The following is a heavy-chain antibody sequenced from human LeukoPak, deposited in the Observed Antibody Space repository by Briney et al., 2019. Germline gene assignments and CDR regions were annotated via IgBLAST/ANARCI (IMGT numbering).Heavy chain of an antibody. CDR1: GFTFSSYS. Sequence: PGGSLRPSCAASGFTFSSYSMNWVRQAPGKGLEWVSYISSSSSTIYYADSVKGRFTISRDNAKNSLYLQMNSLRAEDTAVYYCARDHEEGNYGMDVWGQGTTVTVSS. D-gene: IGHD3-10*01. CDR3: ARDHEEGNYGMDV. J-gene: IGHJ6*02. V-gene: IGHV3-48*04. CDR2: ISSSSSTI.